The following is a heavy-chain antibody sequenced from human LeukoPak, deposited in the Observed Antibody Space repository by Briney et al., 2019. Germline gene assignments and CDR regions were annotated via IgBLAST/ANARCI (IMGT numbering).Heavy chain of an antibody. V-gene: IGHV3-53*01. Sequence: GGSLRLSCAASGFSVSSDYMSWVRQAPGKGLEWVSVIYSGGKTYYADSVKGRFTISRDNSKNTVYLQMNSLRAEDTAMYYCARVVDAFRIMSWGQGTMVTVSS. CDR3: ARVVDAFRIMS. J-gene: IGHJ3*01. CDR1: GFSVSSDY. D-gene: IGHD3-16*01. CDR2: IYSGGKT.